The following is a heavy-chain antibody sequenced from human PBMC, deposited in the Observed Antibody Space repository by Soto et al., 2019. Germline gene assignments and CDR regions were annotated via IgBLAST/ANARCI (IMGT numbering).Heavy chain of an antibody. CDR1: GYSFTSYW. CDR3: ARIPSTGPYYFDY. D-gene: IGHD1-1*01. Sequence: GESLKISCKASGYSFTSYWIGWVRQMPGKGLEWMGIIYPGDSDTRYSPSFQGQVTISADKSISTASLQWSSPKASDTAMYYCARIPSTGPYYFDYWGQGTLVTVSS. J-gene: IGHJ4*02. CDR2: IYPGDSDT. V-gene: IGHV5-51*01.